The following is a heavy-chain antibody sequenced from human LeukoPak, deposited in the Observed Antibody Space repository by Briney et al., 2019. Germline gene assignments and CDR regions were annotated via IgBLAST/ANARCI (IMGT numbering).Heavy chain of an antibody. V-gene: IGHV4-31*03. D-gene: IGHD4-11*01. CDR3: ARDHTETSSLNFRNYYYYGVDL. CDR2: IYYSGST. CDR1: GGSIRSGDYS. Sequence: MSSETLSLTCTVSGGSIRSGDYSWNWIRQHPGKGLEWIGYIYYSGSTYYNPSLTSRVTMSVDTSKNQFSLKLSSVTAADTAIYYCARDHTETSSLNFRNYYYYGVDLWRQGPTVIVSS. J-gene: IGHJ6*02.